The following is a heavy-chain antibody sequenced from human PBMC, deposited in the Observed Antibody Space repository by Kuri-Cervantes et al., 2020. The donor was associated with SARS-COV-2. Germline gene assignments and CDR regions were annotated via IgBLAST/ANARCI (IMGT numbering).Heavy chain of an antibody. J-gene: IGHJ6*03. Sequence: GESLKISCAASGVIFSNFWMNWVRQAPGKGLEWVAKIKEDGSGQYYVDSVKGRFTISRDNAKNTLYLQMNSLRAEDTAVYYCARRYTDVLGFLEWPGKTQYYYYIDVWGKGTTVTVSS. CDR2: IKEDGSGQ. V-gene: IGHV3-7*03. D-gene: IGHD3-3*01. CDR1: GVIFSNFW. CDR3: ARRYTDVLGFLEWPGKTQYYYYIDV.